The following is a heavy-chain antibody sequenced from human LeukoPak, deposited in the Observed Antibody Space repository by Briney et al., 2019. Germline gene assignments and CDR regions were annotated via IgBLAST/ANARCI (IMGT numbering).Heavy chain of an antibody. J-gene: IGHJ5*02. CDR3: ARLNSSGYHTGWFDP. Sequence: MTSETLSLTCTVSGGSISSHYWSWIRQPPGKGLEWIGYIYYSGSTNYNPSLNSRATISVDTSKNQFSLKLSSVTAADTAVYYCARLNSSGYHTGWFDPWGQGTLVTVSS. CDR2: IYYSGST. D-gene: IGHD3-22*01. CDR1: GGSISSHY. V-gene: IGHV4-59*08.